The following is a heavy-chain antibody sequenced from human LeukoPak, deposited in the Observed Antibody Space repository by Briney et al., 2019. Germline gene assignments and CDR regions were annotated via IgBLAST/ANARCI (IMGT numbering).Heavy chain of an antibody. V-gene: IGHV4-4*07. CDR1: GGSISYYH. J-gene: IGHJ4*02. CDR2: IYTSGST. D-gene: IGHD3/OR15-3a*01. CDR3: ARHLRWTTLDY. Sequence: SETLSLTCTVSGGSISYYHWSWIRQPAGKGLEWIGRIYTSGSTNYNPSLKSRVTMSVDTSKNQFSLKLSSVTAADTAVYYCARHLRWTTLDYWGQGTLVTVSS.